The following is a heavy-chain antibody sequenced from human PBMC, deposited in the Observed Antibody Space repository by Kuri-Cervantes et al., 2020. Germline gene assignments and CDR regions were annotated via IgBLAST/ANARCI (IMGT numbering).Heavy chain of an antibody. CDR3: ARSRRGYSSPEGYYYYGMDV. CDR1: GFTFSSYG. Sequence: GGSLRLSCAASGFTFSSYGMHWVRQAPGKGLEWVAVISYDGSNKYYADSVKGRFTISRDNSKNTLYLQMNSPRAEDTAVYYCARSRRGYSSPEGYYYYGMDVWGQGTTVTVSS. CDR2: ISYDGSNK. J-gene: IGHJ6*02. D-gene: IGHD6-13*01. V-gene: IGHV3-30*03.